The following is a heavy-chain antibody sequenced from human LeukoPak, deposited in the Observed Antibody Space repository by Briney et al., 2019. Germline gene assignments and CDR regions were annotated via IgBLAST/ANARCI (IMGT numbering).Heavy chain of an antibody. J-gene: IGHJ4*02. CDR1: GFTFSSWY. V-gene: IGHV3-74*01. Sequence: GGSLRLSCAASGFTFSSWYMYWVRQRPGKGLEWLCRITSDGTTSYYADSVRGRFTLSRDNAKNTLYLQMNSLTDEDAAVYYCASPKPDYWGQGTLVTVSS. CDR2: ITSDGTTS. CDR3: ASPKPDY.